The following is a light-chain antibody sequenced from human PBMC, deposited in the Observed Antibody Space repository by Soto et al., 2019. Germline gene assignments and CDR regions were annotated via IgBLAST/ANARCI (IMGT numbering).Light chain of an antibody. CDR2: GAS. CDR1: QSVSSSY. CDR3: HSYDKWPPGT. V-gene: IGKV3-20*01. J-gene: IGKJ1*01. Sequence: VLTQSPGTLSLSPGERATLSCRASQSVSSSYLAWYQQKPGQAPRLLIYGASSRATGIPARFSGSGSGTDFTLTINRLEPEDFAVYFCHSYDKWPPGTFGQGTKLDIK.